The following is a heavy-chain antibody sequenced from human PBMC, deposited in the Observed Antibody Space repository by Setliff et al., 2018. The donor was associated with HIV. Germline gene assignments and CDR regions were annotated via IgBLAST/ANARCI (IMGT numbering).Heavy chain of an antibody. Sequence: ASVKVSCKISGFTLNELSIQWVRQAPAKGLEWMGGFDPEAGEIIYAQKFQGRVTMTEDTSTDTAYMDLSSLRSEGTAVYYCATHPPYRSAWYMRSWGQGTLVTVSS. CDR3: ATHPPYRSAWYMRS. CDR1: GFTLNELS. CDR2: FDPEAGEI. J-gene: IGHJ5*02. D-gene: IGHD6-19*01. V-gene: IGHV1-24*01.